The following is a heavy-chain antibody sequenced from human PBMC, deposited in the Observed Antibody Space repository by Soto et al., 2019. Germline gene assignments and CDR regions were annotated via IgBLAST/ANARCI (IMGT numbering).Heavy chain of an antibody. V-gene: IGHV1-8*01. D-gene: IGHD3-16*01. Sequence: QVPLVQSGAEVKKPGASVKVSCKASGYTFTSYDINWVRQATGQGLEWMGWMNPNSGNTGYAQKFQGRVTMTRNTSISTAYMELSSLRSEDTAVYYCARGLQSYVMGELYWYFDLWGRGTLVTVSS. J-gene: IGHJ2*01. CDR1: GYTFTSYD. CDR2: MNPNSGNT. CDR3: ARGLQSYVMGELYWYFDL.